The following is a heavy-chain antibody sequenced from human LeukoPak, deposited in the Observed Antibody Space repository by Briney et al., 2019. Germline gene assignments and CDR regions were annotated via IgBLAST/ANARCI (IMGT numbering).Heavy chain of an antibody. CDR3: ASAPYDYLWGSYRFDH. V-gene: IGHV3-48*03. CDR2: ISSTGGTV. CDR1: RFTSTTFE. J-gene: IGHJ4*02. Sequence: GGSLRLSCAPSRFTSTTFEMSWVRHAPGKGLEWGSYISSTGGTVYYADSVKGRFTISRDNAENSLYLQMNSLRAEDTAVYYCASAPYDYLWGSYRFDHWGQGTLVTVSS. D-gene: IGHD3-16*02.